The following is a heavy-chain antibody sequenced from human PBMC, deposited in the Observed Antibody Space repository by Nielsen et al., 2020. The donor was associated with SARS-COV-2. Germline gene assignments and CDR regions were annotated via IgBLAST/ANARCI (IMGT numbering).Heavy chain of an antibody. Sequence: ESLKISCAASGFTFSRHAMNWVRQAPGKGLEWVSLISGSGGSTYYADSVKGRFSISRDNSKNTLYLQMNSLRAEDTAVYYCVRGLQVPNGLAHRWGQGTLVTVSS. D-gene: IGHD3-16*01. V-gene: IGHV3-23*01. CDR1: GFTFSRHA. CDR3: VRGLQVPNGLAHR. J-gene: IGHJ4*02. CDR2: ISGSGGST.